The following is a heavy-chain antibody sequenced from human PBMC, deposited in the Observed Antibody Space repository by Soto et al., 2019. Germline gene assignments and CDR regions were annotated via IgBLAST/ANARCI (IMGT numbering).Heavy chain of an antibody. CDR1: GFTFSSYG. CDR3: AKDRPSSGYYYGNRYYYYGMDV. D-gene: IGHD3-22*01. Sequence: QVQLVESGGGVVQPGRSLRLSCAASGFTFSSYGMHWVRQAPGKGLEWVAVISYDGSNKYYADSVKGRFTISRDNSKNTLYLQMNSLRAEDTAVYYCAKDRPSSGYYYGNRYYYYGMDVWGQGTTVTVSS. J-gene: IGHJ6*02. V-gene: IGHV3-30*18. CDR2: ISYDGSNK.